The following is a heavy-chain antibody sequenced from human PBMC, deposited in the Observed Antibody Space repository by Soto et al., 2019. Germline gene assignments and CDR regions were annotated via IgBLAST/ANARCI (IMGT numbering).Heavy chain of an antibody. D-gene: IGHD3-22*01. CDR2: IYYSGST. CDR3: ARHYYDSSGYYVNNWFDP. J-gene: IGHJ5*02. Sequence: SETLSLTCTVTGGSISTFLWNWIRQPPGKGLEWIGSIYYSGSTNYNPSLNSRVTISVDTSKNQFSLKLSSVSAADTAVYYCARHYYDSSGYYVNNWFDPWGQGTLVTVSS. CDR1: GGSISTFL. V-gene: IGHV4-59*01.